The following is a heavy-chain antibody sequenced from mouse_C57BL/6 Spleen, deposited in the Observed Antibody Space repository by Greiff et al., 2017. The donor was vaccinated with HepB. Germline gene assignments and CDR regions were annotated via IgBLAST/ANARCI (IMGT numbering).Heavy chain of an antibody. Sequence: EVKVVESGGGLVKPGGSLKLSCAASGFTFSDYGMHWVRQAPEKGLEWVAYISSGSSTIYYADTVKGRFTISRDNAKNTLFLQMTSLRSEDTAMYYCARGEAYYGSSFYFDYWGQGTTLTVSS. CDR1: GFTFSDYG. CDR2: ISSGSSTI. D-gene: IGHD1-1*01. CDR3: ARGEAYYGSSFYFDY. V-gene: IGHV5-17*01. J-gene: IGHJ2*01.